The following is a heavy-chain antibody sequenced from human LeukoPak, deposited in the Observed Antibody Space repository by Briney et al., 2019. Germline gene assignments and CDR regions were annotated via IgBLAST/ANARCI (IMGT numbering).Heavy chain of an antibody. Sequence: SETLSLTCTVSGGSLSSYYWSWIRKPPGKGLEWIGYIYYSGSAKYNPSLKSRVTISVDTSKNQFSLRLPSVTAADTAVYYCARSTYWFDPWGQGTLVTVSS. D-gene: IGHD2-2*01. V-gene: IGHV4-59*08. J-gene: IGHJ5*02. CDR2: IYYSGSA. CDR3: ARSTYWFDP. CDR1: GGSLSSYY.